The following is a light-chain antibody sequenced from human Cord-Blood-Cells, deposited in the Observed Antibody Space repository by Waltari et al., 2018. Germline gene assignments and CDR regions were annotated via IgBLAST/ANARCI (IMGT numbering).Light chain of an antibody. Sequence: EIVFTQSPATLSWSPVERATLTCRASQSVSSYLAWYQQKPGQAPRLLIYDASNRATGIPARLSGSGSGTDFTLTISSLEPEDFAVYYCQQRSNWLTFGGGTKVEIK. CDR2: DAS. V-gene: IGKV3-11*01. J-gene: IGKJ4*01. CDR1: QSVSSY. CDR3: QQRSNWLT.